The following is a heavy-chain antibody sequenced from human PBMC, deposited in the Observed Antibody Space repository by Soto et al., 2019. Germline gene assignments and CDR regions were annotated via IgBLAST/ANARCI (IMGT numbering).Heavy chain of an antibody. CDR2: IDYSGSA. CDR3: ARHGDPSWWLRPFDY. D-gene: IGHD5-12*01. Sequence: QLQLQVSGPGLVKPSETLSLSCSVSGGSISSTSYYWGWIRQPPGKGLEWIGSIDYSGSADSNPSLRSRVTISVDMPKNQLSLKLTSVSAADAAVYYRARHGDPSWWLRPFDYWGQGALVSVSS. V-gene: IGHV4-39*01. CDR1: GGSISSTSYY. J-gene: IGHJ4*02.